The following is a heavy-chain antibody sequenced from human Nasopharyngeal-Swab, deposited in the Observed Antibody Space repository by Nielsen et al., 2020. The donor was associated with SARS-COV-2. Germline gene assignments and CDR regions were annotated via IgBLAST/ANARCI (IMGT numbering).Heavy chain of an antibody. D-gene: IGHD1/OR15-1a*01. CDR1: GDAFSRFG. CDR2: IIPAFGTP. J-gene: IGHJ6*02. Sequence: SVEVSCKASGDAFSRFGISWVRQVPGQGLEWMGGIIPAFGTPTYAQDSAQDLQGRVTISADESTSTAYMELSSLRSEDTAVYYCARGKGTSYYYYYGMDVWGQGTTVTVSS. V-gene: IGHV1-69*13. CDR3: ARGKGTSYYYYYGMDV.